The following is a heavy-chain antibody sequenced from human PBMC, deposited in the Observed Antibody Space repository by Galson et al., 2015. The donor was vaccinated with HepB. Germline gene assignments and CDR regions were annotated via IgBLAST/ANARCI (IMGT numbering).Heavy chain of an antibody. Sequence: QSGAEVKKPGESLRISCKGSGYSFTSYWISWVRQMPGKGLEWMGRIDPSDSYTNYSPSFQGHVTISADKSISTAYLQWSSLKASDTAMYYCARQAGDCSSTSCYEGYYYGMDVWGQGTTVTVSS. CDR3: ARQAGDCSSTSCYEGYYYGMDV. V-gene: IGHV5-10-1*01. D-gene: IGHD2-2*01. CDR1: GYSFTSYW. CDR2: IDPSDSYT. J-gene: IGHJ6*02.